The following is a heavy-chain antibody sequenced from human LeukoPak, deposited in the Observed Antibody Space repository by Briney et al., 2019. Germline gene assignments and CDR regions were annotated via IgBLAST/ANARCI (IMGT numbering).Heavy chain of an antibody. V-gene: IGHV4-34*01. J-gene: IGHJ4*02. CDR1: GGSFSGYY. D-gene: IGHD6-19*01. Sequence: PSETLSLTCAVYGGSFSGYYWSWIRQPTGKGLEWIGEINHSGSTNYNPSLKSRVTISVDTSKNQFSLKLSSVTAADTAVYYCARGLDSSGWWYYFDYWGQGTLVTVSS. CDR3: ARGLDSSGWWYYFDY. CDR2: INHSGST.